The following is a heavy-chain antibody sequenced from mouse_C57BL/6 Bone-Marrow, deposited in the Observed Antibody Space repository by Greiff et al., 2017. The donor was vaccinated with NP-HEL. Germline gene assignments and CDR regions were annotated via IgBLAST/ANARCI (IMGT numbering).Heavy chain of an antibody. D-gene: IGHD1-1*01. V-gene: IGHV1-19*01. CDR1: GYTFTDYY. Sequence: VQLQQSGPVLVKPGASVKMSCKASGYTFTDYYMNWVKQSPGKSLEWIGVINPYNGGTSYNQKFKGKATLTVDKSSSTAYMELNSLTSEDSAVYYCERGRELYDSSNHDYWGQGTTLTVSS. J-gene: IGHJ2*01. CDR3: ERGRELYDSSNHDY. CDR2: INPYNGGT.